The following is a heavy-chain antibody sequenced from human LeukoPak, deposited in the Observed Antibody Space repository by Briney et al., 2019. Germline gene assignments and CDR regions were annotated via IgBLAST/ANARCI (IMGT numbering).Heavy chain of an antibody. D-gene: IGHD3-10*01. CDR1: GGSISSSSYY. J-gene: IGHJ4*02. CDR2: IYYSGST. CDR3: ARGVLLWFGELNPFFDY. Sequence: SETLPLTCTVSGGSISSSSYYWSWIRQPPGKGLEWIGYIYYSGSTNYNPSLKSRVTISVDTSKNQFSLKLSSVTAADTAVYYCARGVLLWFGELNPFFDYWGQGTLVTVSS. V-gene: IGHV4-61*01.